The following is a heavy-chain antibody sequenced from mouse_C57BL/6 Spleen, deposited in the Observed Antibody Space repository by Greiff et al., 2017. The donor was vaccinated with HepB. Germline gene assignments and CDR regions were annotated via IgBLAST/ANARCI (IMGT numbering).Heavy chain of an antibody. V-gene: IGHV1-52*01. CDR2: IDPSDSET. Sequence: VQLQQPGAELVRPGSSVKLSCKASGYTFTSYWMHWVKQRPIQGLEWIGNIDPSDSETHYNQKFKDKATLTVDKSSSTAYMQLSSLTSEDSAVYYCARAYYGSSYVGSFDVWGTGTTVTVSS. J-gene: IGHJ1*03. D-gene: IGHD1-1*01. CDR3: ARAYYGSSYVGSFDV. CDR1: GYTFTSYW.